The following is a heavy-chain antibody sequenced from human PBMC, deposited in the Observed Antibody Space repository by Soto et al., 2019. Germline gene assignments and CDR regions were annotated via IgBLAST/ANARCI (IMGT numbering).Heavy chain of an antibody. CDR3: TTVGFGVYYYYYGMDV. J-gene: IGHJ6*02. D-gene: IGHD3-10*01. CDR2: IKSKTDGGTT. V-gene: IGHV3-15*01. CDR1: GFTFSNAW. Sequence: VSLRLSCAASGFTFSNAWMSWVRQAPGKGLEWVGRIKSKTDGGTTDYAAPVKGRFTISRDDSKNTLYLQMNSLKTEDTAVYYCTTVGFGVYYYYYGMDVWGQGTTVTVSS.